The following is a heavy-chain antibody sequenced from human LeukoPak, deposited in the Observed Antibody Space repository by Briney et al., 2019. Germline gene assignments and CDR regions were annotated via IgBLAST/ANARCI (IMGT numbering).Heavy chain of an antibody. Sequence: SETLSLTCTVSGDSISGYSWSWIRQPPGKGLQWIGYIYYTGSTNYNPSLKSRVTISVDTSKNQFSLKLNSVTAADTAVYYCARLYSSGWRYFDYWGQGTLVTVSS. D-gene: IGHD6-19*01. CDR3: ARLYSSGWRYFDY. CDR1: GDSISGYS. CDR2: IYYTGST. J-gene: IGHJ4*02. V-gene: IGHV4-59*08.